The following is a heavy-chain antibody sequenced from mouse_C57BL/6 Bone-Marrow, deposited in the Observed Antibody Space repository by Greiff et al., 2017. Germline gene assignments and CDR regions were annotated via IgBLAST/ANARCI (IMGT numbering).Heavy chain of an antibody. CDR1: GFTIKDYY. J-gene: IGHJ2*01. Sequence: EVKLVESGAELVKPGASVKLSCTASGFTIKDYYMDWVKQRTEQGLEWIGRIDPEDGGTKYAPKFQGKATITADTSSNTAYLQLSSLTSKDTAVYYCARSRASDSDWGEGTTLAVS. CDR2: IDPEDGGT. V-gene: IGHV14-2*01. CDR3: ARSRASDSD.